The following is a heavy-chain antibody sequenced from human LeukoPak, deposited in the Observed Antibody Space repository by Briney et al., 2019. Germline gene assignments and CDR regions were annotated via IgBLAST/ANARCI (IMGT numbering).Heavy chain of an antibody. J-gene: IGHJ4*02. CDR2: ISRDGSST. CDR1: GFTFSRYW. D-gene: IGHD5-24*01. V-gene: IGHV3-74*01. CDR3: ASEMATTDY. Sequence: GGSLRLSCAASGFTFSRYWMHWVRQAPGKGLVWVALISRDGSSTRYADSVKCRFTISKDNAKNTLYLQMNSLRAEDTAVYYCASEMATTDYWGQGTLVTVSS.